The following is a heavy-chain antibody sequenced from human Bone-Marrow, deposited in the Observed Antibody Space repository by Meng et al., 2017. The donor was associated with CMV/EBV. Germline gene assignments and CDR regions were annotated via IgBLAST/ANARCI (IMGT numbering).Heavy chain of an antibody. CDR2: FYTGGGT. CDR3: ARDGGGVLLDAVDI. CDR1: GFRLSSYW. D-gene: IGHD1-26*01. V-gene: IGHV3-53*01. Sequence: GGSLRLSCAASGFRLSSYWMSWVRQAPGKGPEWVSTFYTGGGTYYADSVKGRFAISRDNSKNTLYLQMNSLRGEDTAVYYCARDGGGVLLDAVDIWGQGTMVTVSS. J-gene: IGHJ3*02.